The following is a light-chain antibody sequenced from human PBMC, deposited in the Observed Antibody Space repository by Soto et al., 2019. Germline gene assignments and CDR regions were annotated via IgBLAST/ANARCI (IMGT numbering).Light chain of an antibody. Sequence: EIVITQSPATLSVSPGERATLSCRASQSLSSNLAWYQQKPGQSPRILIYGASTRDTGIPARFSGSGSGTDFTLTISRLDPEDFLVYYCQQYGSSTGTFGQGTKVDIK. CDR1: QSLSSN. J-gene: IGKJ1*01. CDR2: GAS. CDR3: QQYGSSTGT. V-gene: IGKV3-15*01.